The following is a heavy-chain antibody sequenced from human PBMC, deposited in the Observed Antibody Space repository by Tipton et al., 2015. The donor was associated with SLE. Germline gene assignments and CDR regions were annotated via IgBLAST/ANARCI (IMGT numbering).Heavy chain of an antibody. CDR3: ARLGSSSWYSIPFDY. Sequence: QSGPEVKKPGESLKISCKGSGYSFTSYWIGWVRQMPGKGLEWMGIIYPGDSDTRYSPSFQGQVTISADKSISTAYLQWSSLKASDTAMYYCARLGSSSWYSIPFDYWGQGTLVTVSS. J-gene: IGHJ4*02. D-gene: IGHD6-13*01. CDR1: GYSFTSYW. V-gene: IGHV5-51*01. CDR2: IYPGDSDT.